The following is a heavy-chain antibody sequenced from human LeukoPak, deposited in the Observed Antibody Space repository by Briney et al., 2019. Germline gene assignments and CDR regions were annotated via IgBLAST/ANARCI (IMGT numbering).Heavy chain of an antibody. J-gene: IGHJ4*02. CDR3: ARDYYDSSGYYSVYFDY. D-gene: IGHD3-22*01. CDR2: INPNSGGT. V-gene: IGHV1-2*02. CDR1: GYTFTSYY. Sequence: ASVKVSCKASGYTFTSYYMHWVRQAPGQGLEWMGWINPNSGGTNYAQKFQGRVTMTRDTSISTAYMEPSRLRSDDTAVYYCARDYYDSSGYYSVYFDYWGQGTLVTVSS.